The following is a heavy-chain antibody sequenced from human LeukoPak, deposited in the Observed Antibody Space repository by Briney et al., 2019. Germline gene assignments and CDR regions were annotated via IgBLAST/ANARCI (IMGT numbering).Heavy chain of an antibody. V-gene: IGHV3-7*01. Sequence: GGSLRLSCAASGFTFSNYWMSWVRQAPGNGLEWVANIKQDGSEKYYVNSVKGRFTISRDNAKNSLYLQMNGLRAEDTAIYYCAREDDWNYEDYWGQGTLVTVSS. D-gene: IGHD1-7*01. CDR2: IKQDGSEK. J-gene: IGHJ4*02. CDR3: AREDDWNYEDY. CDR1: GFTFSNYW.